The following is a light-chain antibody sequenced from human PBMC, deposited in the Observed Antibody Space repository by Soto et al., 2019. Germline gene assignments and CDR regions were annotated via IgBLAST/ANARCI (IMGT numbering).Light chain of an antibody. Sequence: IQSTQSPSSLSASVGDRVTINCRASQGISSYLAWYQQKPGKAPKLLIHGSSTLQSGAPSRFSGSGSGTDFTLTINTLQPEDFATYYCQQSYSVPITFGQGTRLEIK. CDR1: QGISSY. CDR2: GSS. J-gene: IGKJ5*01. CDR3: QQSYSVPIT. V-gene: IGKV1-39*01.